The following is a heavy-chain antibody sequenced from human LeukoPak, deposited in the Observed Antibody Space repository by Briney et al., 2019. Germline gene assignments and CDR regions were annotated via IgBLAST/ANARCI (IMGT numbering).Heavy chain of an antibody. V-gene: IGHV4-4*07. CDR1: GGSISSYY. D-gene: IGHD1-26*01. CDR3: AREGGSYRFFDY. Sequence: SETLSLTCTASGGSISSYYWSWIRQPAGKGLEWIGRIHTNGNTNYNPSLKSRATMSADTSKNQFSLNVSSVTAADTAVYYCAREGGSYRFFDYWGQGTLVPVST. J-gene: IGHJ4*02. CDR2: IHTNGNT.